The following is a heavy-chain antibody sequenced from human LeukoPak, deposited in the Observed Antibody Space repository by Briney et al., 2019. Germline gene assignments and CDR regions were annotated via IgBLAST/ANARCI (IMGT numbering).Heavy chain of an antibody. CDR1: GYTFTGYY. CDR3: ARDLVVVIIGDRLRAFDI. J-gene: IGHJ3*02. Sequence: GASVKVSCKASGYTFTGYYMHWVGQAPGQGLGWMGWINLNSGGTNYAQKFQGRVTMTRDTSNSTAYMELSRLRSDDTAVYYCARDLVVVIIGDRLRAFDIWGQGTMVTVSS. V-gene: IGHV1-2*02. CDR2: INLNSGGT. D-gene: IGHD3-22*01.